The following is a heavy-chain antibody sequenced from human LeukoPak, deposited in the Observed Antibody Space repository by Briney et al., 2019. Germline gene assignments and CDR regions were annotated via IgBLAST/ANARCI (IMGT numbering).Heavy chain of an antibody. CDR1: GYTFNNYT. D-gene: IGHD6-13*01. CDR2: IRWDGGRT. Sequence: GGSLSLSCAAPGYTFNNYTMHWVRQAPGKGLEWVSFIRWDGGRTDYADSVKGRFTISRDNNKNTLYLQMNSLRTEDTALYFCAKDMGSSSSSWWSFDYWGQGTPVTVSS. CDR3: AKDMGSSSSSWWSFDY. V-gene: IGHV3-43*01. J-gene: IGHJ4*02.